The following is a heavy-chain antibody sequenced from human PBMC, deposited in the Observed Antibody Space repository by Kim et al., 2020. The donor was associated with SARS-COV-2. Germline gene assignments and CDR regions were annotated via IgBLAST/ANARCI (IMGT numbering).Heavy chain of an antibody. CDR3: AVYCSGGSCYDY. CDR2: ISAYNGNT. V-gene: IGHV1-18*04. Sequence: ASVKVSCKASGYTFTSYGISWVRQAPGQGLEWMGWISAYNGNTNYAQKLQGRVTMTTDTSTSTAYMELRSLRSDDTAVYYCAVYCSGGSCYDYWGQGTLVTVSS. J-gene: IGHJ4*02. CDR1: GYTFTSYG. D-gene: IGHD2-15*01.